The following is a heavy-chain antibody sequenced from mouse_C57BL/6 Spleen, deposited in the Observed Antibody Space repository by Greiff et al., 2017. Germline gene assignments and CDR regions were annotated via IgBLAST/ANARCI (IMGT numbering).Heavy chain of an antibody. V-gene: IGHV1-54*01. Sequence: VQLQQSGAELVRPGTSVKVSCKASGYAFTNYLIEWIGVINPGSGGTNYNEKFKGKATLTADKSSSTAYMQLSSLTSEDSAVYFCARAYYGSSSWYFDVWGTGTTVTVSS. CDR2: INPGSGGT. CDR3: ARAYYGSSSWYFDV. D-gene: IGHD1-1*01. CDR1: GYAFTNYL. J-gene: IGHJ1*03.